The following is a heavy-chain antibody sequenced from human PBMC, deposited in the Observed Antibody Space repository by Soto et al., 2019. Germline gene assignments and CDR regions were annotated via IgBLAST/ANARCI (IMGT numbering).Heavy chain of an antibody. J-gene: IGHJ3*02. CDR2: IYHSGST. V-gene: IGHV4-30-2*01. CDR3: AREGDYGLVDAFDI. D-gene: IGHD4-17*01. CDR1: GGSISSGGYS. Sequence: SETLSLTCAVSGGSISSGGYSWSWIRQPPGKGLEWIGYIYHSGSTYYNPSLKSRVTISVDRSKNQFSLKLSSVTAADTAVYYCAREGDYGLVDAFDIWGQGTMVTVSS.